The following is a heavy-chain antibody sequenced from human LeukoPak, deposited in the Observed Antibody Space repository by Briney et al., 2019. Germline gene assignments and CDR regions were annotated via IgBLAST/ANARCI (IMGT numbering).Heavy chain of an antibody. Sequence: GGSLRLSCAASGFTFSNYEMNWVRQAPGKGLEWISHISNIGDIIHYADSVEGRSTISIDNAKNSLYLQMNSLRAEDTAVYYCAKDATAVVGTVYMDVWGKGTTVTISS. CDR2: ISNIGDII. J-gene: IGHJ6*03. V-gene: IGHV3-48*03. CDR1: GFTFSNYE. CDR3: AKDATAVVGTVYMDV. D-gene: IGHD6-13*01.